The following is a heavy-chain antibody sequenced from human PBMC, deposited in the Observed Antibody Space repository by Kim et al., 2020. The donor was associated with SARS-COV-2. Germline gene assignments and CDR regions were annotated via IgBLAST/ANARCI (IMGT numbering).Heavy chain of an antibody. Sequence: SETLSLTCTVSGGSVSSSNCWRWWRQHPGRGLEGSGGINHNGSTNYNPSPKSRVTRSVDKTKNQFSLKLSSVTAAATAVYYCAGRVTTFGELITFDYWGQGTLVTVSS. CDR2: INHNGST. J-gene: IGHJ4*02. V-gene: IGHV4-4*02. D-gene: IGHD3-3*01. CDR1: GGSVSSSNC. CDR3: AGRVTTFGELITFDY.